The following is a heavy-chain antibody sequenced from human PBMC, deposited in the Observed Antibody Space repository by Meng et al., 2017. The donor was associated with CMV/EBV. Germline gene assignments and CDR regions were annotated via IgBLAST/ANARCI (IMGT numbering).Heavy chain of an antibody. J-gene: IGHJ5*02. Sequence: QVQLVQSGAEVKKPGASVKVSCEASGYTFTGYYMHWVRQAPGQGLEWMGWINPNSGGTNYAQKFQGWVTMTRDTSISTAYMELSRLRSDDTAVYYCAIGLGYCSGGSCYSLSWFDPWGQGTLVTVSS. CDR2: INPNSGGT. CDR1: GYTFTGYY. V-gene: IGHV1-2*04. D-gene: IGHD2-15*01. CDR3: AIGLGYCSGGSCYSLSWFDP.